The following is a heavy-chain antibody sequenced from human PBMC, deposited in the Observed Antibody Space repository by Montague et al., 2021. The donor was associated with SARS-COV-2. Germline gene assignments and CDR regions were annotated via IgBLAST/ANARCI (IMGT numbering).Heavy chain of an antibody. CDR3: ARASYYYGSGSYYTPCGMDV. V-gene: IGHV4-34*01. Sequence: SETLSLTCAVSGGSFSTYYWSWIRQPPRTGLGWIGEINHSGSTNSNPYLKSRVTLSVDTSTNQFSLKLSSVTAAATAVSYCARASYYYGSGSYYTPCGMDVWGQGTTVTVSS. D-gene: IGHD3-10*01. CDR2: INHSGST. CDR1: GGSFSTYY. J-gene: IGHJ6*02.